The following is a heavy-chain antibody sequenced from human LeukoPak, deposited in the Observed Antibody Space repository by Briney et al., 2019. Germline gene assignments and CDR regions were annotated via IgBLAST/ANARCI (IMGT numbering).Heavy chain of an antibody. D-gene: IGHD2-8*01. V-gene: IGHV3-9*01. CDR2: ISWDSGSL. Sequence: GRSLRLFCAVSGFTFGGSAMHWVRQAPGKGLEWVSGISWDSGSLDYADCVKGRFTISRDNAKNSLYLQMDSLRAEDTAFYYCAKEGSVCTNGICRYFDYWGQGTLVTVSS. J-gene: IGHJ4*02. CDR3: AKEGSVCTNGICRYFDY. CDR1: GFTFGGSA.